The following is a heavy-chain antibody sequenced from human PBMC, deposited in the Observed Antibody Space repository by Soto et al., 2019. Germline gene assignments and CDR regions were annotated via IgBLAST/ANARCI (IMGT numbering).Heavy chain of an antibody. D-gene: IGHD3-3*01. CDR2: IYWDDDK. Sequence: QITLKESGPTLIKPTQTLTLTCTFSGFSLSVSGLSVGWIRQPPGKALEWLALIYWDDDKRYSPSVKSRLTITKDTSKNQVVLTMTNMDPVDTATYYCAQKSGPYFDSWGQGTLVTVSS. J-gene: IGHJ4*02. CDR1: GFSLSVSGLS. V-gene: IGHV2-5*02. CDR3: AQKSGPYFDS.